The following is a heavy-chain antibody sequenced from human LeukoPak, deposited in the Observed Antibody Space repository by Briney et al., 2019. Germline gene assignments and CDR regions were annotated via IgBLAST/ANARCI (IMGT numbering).Heavy chain of an antibody. CDR2: IYYSGST. Sequence: SETLSLTCTVSGGSISSSSYYWGWIRQPPGKGLEWIGSIYYSGSTYYNPSLKSRVTISVDTSKNQFSLKLSSVTAADTAVYYCARPPREGATFDAFDIWGQGTMVTVSS. CDR3: ARPPREGATFDAFDI. V-gene: IGHV4-39*07. CDR1: GGSISSSSYY. D-gene: IGHD1-26*01. J-gene: IGHJ3*02.